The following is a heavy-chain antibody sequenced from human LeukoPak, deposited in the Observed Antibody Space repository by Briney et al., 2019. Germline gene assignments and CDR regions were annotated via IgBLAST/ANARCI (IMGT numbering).Heavy chain of an antibody. CDR2: IYHSGST. J-gene: IGHJ3*02. D-gene: IGHD3-22*01. CDR1: GGSISSSYY. Sequence: SETLSLTCTVSGGSISSSYYWGWIRQPPGKGLEWIGSIYHSGSTYYNPSLKSRVTISVDTSKNQFSLKLSSVTAADTAVYYCAREFYDSSRPLARDAFDIWGQGTMVTVSS. CDR3: AREFYDSSRPLARDAFDI. V-gene: IGHV4-38-2*02.